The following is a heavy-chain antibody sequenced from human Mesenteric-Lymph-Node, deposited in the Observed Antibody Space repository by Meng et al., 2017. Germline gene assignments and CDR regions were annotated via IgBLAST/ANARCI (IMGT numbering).Heavy chain of an antibody. CDR2: IYYSGNT. CDR3: ARVGQWLPIDY. Sequence: QVQRQESGPGLVRPSETLSLTCTVSGGSVSSGSYYWTWIRQPPGKGLEWIGYIYYSGNTNYNPSLKSRVTISVDTSKNQFSLKLSSVTAADTAVYYCARVGQWLPIDYWGQGTLVTVSS. V-gene: IGHV4-61*01. CDR1: GGSVSSGSYY. D-gene: IGHD6-19*01. J-gene: IGHJ4*02.